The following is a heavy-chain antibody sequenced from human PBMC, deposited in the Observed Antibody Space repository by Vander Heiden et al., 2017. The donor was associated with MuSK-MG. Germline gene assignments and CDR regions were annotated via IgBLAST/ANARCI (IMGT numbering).Heavy chain of an antibody. D-gene: IGHD1-26*01. Sequence: QVQLVESGGIFVKPGGPLRPSCAASGFPFRDYYMSWSRQAPGKGLEWVSYISSSGSIIYDADSVKGRFTISRDNAKNSLYMQMNSMRAEDTAVYYCAGGISGSYFDYWGQGTLVTVSS. J-gene: IGHJ4*02. V-gene: IGHV3-11*01. CDR3: AGGISGSYFDY. CDR1: GFPFRDYY. CDR2: ISSSGSII.